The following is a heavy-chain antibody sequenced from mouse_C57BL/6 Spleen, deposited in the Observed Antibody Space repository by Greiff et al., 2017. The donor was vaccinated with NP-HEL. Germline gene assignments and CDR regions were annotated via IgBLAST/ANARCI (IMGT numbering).Heavy chain of an antibody. CDR3: ARHYYLDV. J-gene: IGHJ1*03. V-gene: IGHV5-9*01. Sequence: EVQVVESGGGLVKPGGSLKLSCAASGFTFSSYTMSWVRQTPEKRLEWVATISGGGGNTYYPDSVKGRFTISRDNAKNTLYLQMSSLRSEDTALYYCARHYYLDVWGTGTTVTVSS. CDR2: ISGGGGNT. CDR1: GFTFSSYT.